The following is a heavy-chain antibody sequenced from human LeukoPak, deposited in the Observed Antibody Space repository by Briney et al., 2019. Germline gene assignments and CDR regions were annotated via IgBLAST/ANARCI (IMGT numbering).Heavy chain of an antibody. J-gene: IGHJ4*02. CDR1: GFTFSSYA. CDR2: ISGSGGST. CDR3: AKWKTDSSGWFDY. V-gene: IGHV3-23*01. D-gene: IGHD6-19*01. Sequence: GGSLRLSCAASGFTFSSYAMSWVRQAPGKGLEWASGISGSGGSTYYADSVKGRFTISRDNSKNTLYLQMNSLRAEDTAVYYCAKWKTDSSGWFDYWGQGTLVTVSS.